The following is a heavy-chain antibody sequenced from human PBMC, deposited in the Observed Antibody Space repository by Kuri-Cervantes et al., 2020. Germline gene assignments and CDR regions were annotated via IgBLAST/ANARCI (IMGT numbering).Heavy chain of an antibody. CDR1: GGSISSSSYY. J-gene: IGHJ3*02. CDR2: IYYSGST. CDR3: ARGSLVYFDWLLNIRDDAFDI. V-gene: IGHV4-39*07. Sequence: SETLSLTCTVSGGSISSSSYYWGWIRQPPGKGLEWIGSIYYSGSTYYNPSLKSRVTISVDTSKNQFSLKLSSVTAADTAVYYCARGSLVYFDWLLNIRDDAFDIWGQGTMVTVSS. D-gene: IGHD3-9*01.